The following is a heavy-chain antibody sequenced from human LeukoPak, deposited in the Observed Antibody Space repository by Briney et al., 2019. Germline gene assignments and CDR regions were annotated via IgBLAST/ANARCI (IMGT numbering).Heavy chain of an antibody. V-gene: IGHV3-74*01. J-gene: IGHJ4*02. CDR3: ARDVGGAGSF. D-gene: IGHD3-10*01. Sequence: GGSLRLSCAASGYSFSSYWMHWVRQVPGKGLVWVSRIDNYGRTTDYADSVKGRFTISRDNVQNTLYLQMNSLNAEDTAVYYCARDVGGAGSFWGQGTLVTVTS. CDR1: GYSFSSYW. CDR2: IDNYGRTT.